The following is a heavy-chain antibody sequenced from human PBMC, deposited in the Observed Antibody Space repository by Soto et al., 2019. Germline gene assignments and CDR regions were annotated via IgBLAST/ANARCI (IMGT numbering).Heavy chain of an antibody. CDR1: GFTFSSYS. J-gene: IGHJ6*02. V-gene: IGHV3-21*01. CDR2: ISSSSSYI. CDR3: VTYYYDSSGLYGMDV. Sequence: GGSLRLSCAASGFTFSSYSMNWVRQAPGKGLEWVSSISSSSSYIYYADSVKGRFTISRDNAKNSLYLQMNSLRAEDTAVYYCVTYYYDSSGLYGMDVWGQGTTVTVSS. D-gene: IGHD3-22*01.